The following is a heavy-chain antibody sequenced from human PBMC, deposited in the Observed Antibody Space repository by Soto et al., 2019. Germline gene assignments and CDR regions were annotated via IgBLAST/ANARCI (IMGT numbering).Heavy chain of an antibody. V-gene: IGHV3-74*03. CDR1: GFTFSSYW. Sequence: GGSLRLSCAASGFTFSSYWMHWVRQAPGKGLVWVSRINSDGSSTKYADSVKGRFTISRGNAKNTLYLQMNSLRAEDTAVYYCARDGDTAMVPIDYWGQGTLVTVSS. D-gene: IGHD5-18*01. J-gene: IGHJ4*02. CDR2: INSDGSST. CDR3: ARDGDTAMVPIDY.